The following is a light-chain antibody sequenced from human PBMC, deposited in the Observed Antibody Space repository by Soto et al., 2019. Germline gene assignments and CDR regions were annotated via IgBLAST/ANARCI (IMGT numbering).Light chain of an antibody. CDR1: QDISHY. Sequence: DIQMTQSPSSLSASVGDTVTITCQASQDISHYLNWYQQKPGKAPELLIYAASSLQSGVPSRFSGSGSGTDFTLTISSLQPEDFATYYCQQSYSTPPVTFGGGTKVEIK. CDR3: QQSYSTPPVT. J-gene: IGKJ4*01. CDR2: AAS. V-gene: IGKV1-39*01.